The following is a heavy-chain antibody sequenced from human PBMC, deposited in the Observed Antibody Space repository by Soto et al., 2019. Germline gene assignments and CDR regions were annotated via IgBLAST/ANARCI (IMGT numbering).Heavy chain of an antibody. J-gene: IGHJ4*01. V-gene: IGHV1-18*01. D-gene: IGHD3-3*01. CDR2: ISDYNGNA. CDR1: GYTFTSYG. CDR3: ARDSSDFRSGYFRAFAY. Sequence: ASGNVSSKASGYTFTSYGISWVRQAPGQGLEYMGWISDYNGNANVAQKFQGRVTLTTXXXXGXTXMXLXXLTSDDAATYLCARDSSDFRSGYFRAFAYWGRG.